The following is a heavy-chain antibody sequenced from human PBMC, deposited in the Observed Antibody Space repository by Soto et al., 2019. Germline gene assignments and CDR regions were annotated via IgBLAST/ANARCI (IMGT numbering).Heavy chain of an antibody. CDR3: ARGRSSSWYRRDWFDP. Sequence: SETLSLTCTVSGDSVSSTTYYWSWIRQPPGKGLEWIGSIYYSGSTYYNPSLKSRVTISVDTSKNQFSLKLSSVTAADTAVYYCARGRSSSWYRRDWFDPWGQGTLVTVSS. CDR2: IYYSGST. CDR1: GDSVSSTTYY. V-gene: IGHV4-39*01. D-gene: IGHD6-13*01. J-gene: IGHJ5*02.